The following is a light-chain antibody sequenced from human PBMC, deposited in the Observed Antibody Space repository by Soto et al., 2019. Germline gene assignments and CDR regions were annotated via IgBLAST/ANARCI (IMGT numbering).Light chain of an antibody. CDR3: QQGYKTTYT. CDR2: AAS. Sequence: DIQMTQSPSSLSASVGDTVTITCRASQRISIYLNWYQQKPGKAPKLLIYAASNLQNGVSSRFSGSGSGTDFSLTINTLQPEEFAAYYCQQGYKTTYTFGQGTNLEIK. V-gene: IGKV1-39*01. J-gene: IGKJ2*01. CDR1: QRISIY.